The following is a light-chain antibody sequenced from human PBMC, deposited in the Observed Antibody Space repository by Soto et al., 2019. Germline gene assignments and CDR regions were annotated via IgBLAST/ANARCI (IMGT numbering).Light chain of an antibody. J-gene: IGKJ1*01. CDR3: QQYNNWPWT. Sequence: EIVMTQSPAPLSVSPGERATLSCRASQSVSSNLAWYQQKPGQAPRLIIYGASIRATGIPDRFSGSGSGTDFTLTISRLEPEDFAVYYCQQYNNWPWTLGQGTKVDIK. CDR1: QSVSSN. CDR2: GAS. V-gene: IGKV3D-15*01.